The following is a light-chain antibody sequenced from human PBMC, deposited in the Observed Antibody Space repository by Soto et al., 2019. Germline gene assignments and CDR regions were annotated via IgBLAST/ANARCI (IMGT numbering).Light chain of an antibody. Sequence: IPMTQSPSSLSASVGDRVTITCRTSRNIDNFLNWYHQKPGKAPKLLIYDASSLQSGVPSRFSGSGSGTNFTLTISSLQPEDFATYYCQQSYVTPRTFGQGTRVDIK. V-gene: IGKV1-39*01. CDR2: DAS. CDR1: RNIDNF. J-gene: IGKJ1*01. CDR3: QQSYVTPRT.